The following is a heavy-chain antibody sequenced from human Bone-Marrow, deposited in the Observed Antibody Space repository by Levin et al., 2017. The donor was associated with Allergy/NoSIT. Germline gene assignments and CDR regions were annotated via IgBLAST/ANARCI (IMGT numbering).Heavy chain of an antibody. CDR2: INAGNGET. Sequence: ASVKVSCKPSGYTFSDYSIHWVRQAPGQRLEWMGWINAGNGETKSSRKFQDRLTITRDTSASAAYMELGSLTSEDTAIYYCARGGEGHSDSTICSTPFDYWGQGTLVTVSS. CDR1: GYTFSDYS. J-gene: IGHJ4*02. D-gene: IGHD2-2*01. V-gene: IGHV1-3*01. CDR3: ARGGEGHSDSTICSTPFDY.